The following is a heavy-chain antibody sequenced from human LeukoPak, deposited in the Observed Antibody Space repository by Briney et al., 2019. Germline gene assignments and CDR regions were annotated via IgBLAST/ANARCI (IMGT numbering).Heavy chain of an antibody. J-gene: IGHJ4*02. D-gene: IGHD3-10*01. CDR1: GFTFSGYS. V-gene: IGHV3-48*01. CDR3: ARDWDYYGSGSYSVAPTYFDY. CDR2: ISSSSSTI. Sequence: GGSLRLSCAASGFTFSGYSMNWVRQAPGKGLEWVSYISSSSSTIYYADSVKGRFTISRDNAKNSLYLQMNSLRAEDTAVYYCARDWDYYGSGSYSVAPTYFDYWGQGTLVTVSS.